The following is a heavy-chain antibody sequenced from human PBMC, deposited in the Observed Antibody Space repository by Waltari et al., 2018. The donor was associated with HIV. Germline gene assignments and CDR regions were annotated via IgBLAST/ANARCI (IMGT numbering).Heavy chain of an antibody. CDR1: GYTFTNYA. J-gene: IGHJ4*02. D-gene: IGHD3-10*01. Sequence: QVQLVQSGAEVNKPGASVRFSCKASGYTFTNYATYWVRQAFGQGREWMGLMNPNSGATGYAQKFQGRVSMTRSTSIRTAYMELSSLTSEDTAVYYCARTDRGVNGQEFDYWGQGTLVTVSS. CDR3: ARTDRGVNGQEFDY. CDR2: MNPNSGAT. V-gene: IGHV1-8*01.